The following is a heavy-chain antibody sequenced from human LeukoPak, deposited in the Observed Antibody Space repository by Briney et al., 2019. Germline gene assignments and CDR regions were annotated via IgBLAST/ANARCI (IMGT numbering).Heavy chain of an antibody. CDR1: GFTFSSYA. D-gene: IGHD2-2*01. CDR2: ISSNGGST. J-gene: IGHJ5*02. V-gene: IGHV3-64*01. Sequence: PGGSLRLSCAASGFTFSSYAMHWVRQAPGKGLEYVSAISSNGGSTYYANSVKGRFTISRDNSKNTLYLQMGSLRAEDMAVYYCARGVRLSSSNCYDPWGQGTLVTVSS. CDR3: ARGVRLSSSNCYDP.